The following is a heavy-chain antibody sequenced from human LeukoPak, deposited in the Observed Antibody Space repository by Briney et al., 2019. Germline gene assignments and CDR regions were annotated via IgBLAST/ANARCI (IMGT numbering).Heavy chain of an antibody. D-gene: IGHD2-2*01. CDR3: ARESLYCSSTSCYLYWFDP. CDR2: IIPIFGTA. J-gene: IGHJ5*02. CDR1: GGTFSSYA. V-gene: IGHV1-69*13. Sequence: ASVKVSCKASGGTFSSYAISWVRQAPGQGLEWMGGIIPIFGTANYAQKFQGRVTITADESTSTAYMELSSLRSEDTAVYYCARESLYCSSTSCYLYWFDPWGQGTLVTVSS.